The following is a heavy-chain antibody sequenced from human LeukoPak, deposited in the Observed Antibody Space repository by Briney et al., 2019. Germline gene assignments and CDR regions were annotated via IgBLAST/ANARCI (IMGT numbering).Heavy chain of an antibody. V-gene: IGHV1-69*05. CDR2: IIPIFGTA. CDR1: GGTFSSYA. Sequence: GASVKVSCKASGGTFSSYAISWVRQAPGQGLEWMGGIIPIFGTANYAQKFQGRVTMTRDTSTSTVYMELSSLRSEDTAVYYCARMAYPYYYDSSGYFDYWGQGTLVTVSS. J-gene: IGHJ4*02. CDR3: ARMAYPYYYDSSGYFDY. D-gene: IGHD3-22*01.